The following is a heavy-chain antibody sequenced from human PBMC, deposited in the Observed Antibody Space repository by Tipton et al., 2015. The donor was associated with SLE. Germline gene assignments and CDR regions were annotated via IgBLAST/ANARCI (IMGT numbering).Heavy chain of an antibody. CDR2: INQDGSEK. V-gene: IGHV3-7*01. D-gene: IGHD3-3*01. Sequence: SLRLSCAASGFTFSRYWMSWVRQAPGKGLEWVANINQDGSEKYYVDSVKGRFTISRDSTKNSLYLQMNSLRAEDTAVYYCTRDPRYDFWSGYPLYWGQGTLVTVSS. J-gene: IGHJ4*02. CDR1: GFTFSRYW. CDR3: TRDPRYDFWSGYPLY.